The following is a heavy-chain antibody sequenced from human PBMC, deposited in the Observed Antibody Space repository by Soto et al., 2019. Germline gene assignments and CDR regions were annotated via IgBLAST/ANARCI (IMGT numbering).Heavy chain of an antibody. Sequence: EVQLVESGGGLVQPGGSLRLSCAASGFTFITYNMNWVRQAPGKGLEWVSYISSSSSTIYYADSVKGRFTISRDNAKDSLYLQMNSLRAEDTAVYYCARGYCSGGSCYFQLFDYWGQGTLVTVSS. CDR3: ARGYCSGGSCYFQLFDY. J-gene: IGHJ4*02. CDR1: GFTFITYN. D-gene: IGHD2-15*01. CDR2: ISSSSSTI. V-gene: IGHV3-48*01.